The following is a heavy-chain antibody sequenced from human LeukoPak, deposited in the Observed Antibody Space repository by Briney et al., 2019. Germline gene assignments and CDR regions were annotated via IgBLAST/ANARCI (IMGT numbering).Heavy chain of an antibody. D-gene: IGHD2-2*01. CDR1: GYTFTSYG. V-gene: IGHV1-18*01. CDR2: ISTYNGDT. CDR3: ARGVVVPAAMGYSYYYMDV. J-gene: IGHJ6*03. Sequence: ASVKVSCKASGYTFTSYGISWVRQAPGQGLEWMGGISTYNGDTNYAQKLQGRVTMTTDTSTSTANMGLRSLRSDDTAVYYCARGVVVPAAMGYSYYYMDVWGKGTTVTISS.